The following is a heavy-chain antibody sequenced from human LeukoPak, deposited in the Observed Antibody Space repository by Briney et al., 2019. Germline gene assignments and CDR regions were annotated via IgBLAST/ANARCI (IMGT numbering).Heavy chain of an antibody. CDR1: GYTFTGYY. V-gene: IGHV1-2*02. Sequence: GASVKVSCKASGYTFTGYYMHWVRQAPGQGLEWMGWINPNSGGTNYAQKFQGRVTMTRDTSISTAYMELSRLRSDDTAVYYCARAYCGGDCYSSRYWGQGTLVTVSS. D-gene: IGHD2-21*02. CDR2: INPNSGGT. J-gene: IGHJ4*02. CDR3: ARAYCGGDCYSSRY.